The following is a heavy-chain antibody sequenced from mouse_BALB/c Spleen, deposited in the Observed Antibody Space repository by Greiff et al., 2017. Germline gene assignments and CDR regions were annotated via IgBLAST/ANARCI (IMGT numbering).Heavy chain of an antibody. CDR2: ISSGGST. D-gene: IGHD2-10*02. CDR1: GFTFSSYA. CDR3: ARGEYGNYVYFDY. J-gene: IGHJ2*01. V-gene: IGHV5-6-5*01. Sequence: DVQLVESGGGLVKPGGSLKLSCAASGFTFSSYAMSWVRQTPEKRLEWVASISSGGSTYYPDSVKGRFTNSRDNARNILYLQMSSLRSEDTAMYYCARGEYGNYVYFDYWGQGTTLTVSS.